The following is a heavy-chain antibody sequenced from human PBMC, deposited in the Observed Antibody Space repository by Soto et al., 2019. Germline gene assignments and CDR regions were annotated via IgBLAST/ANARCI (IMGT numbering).Heavy chain of an antibody. CDR1: GYSISSGYY. CDR3: ARVRETMIVVGHYYFDY. CDR2: IYHSGST. V-gene: IGHV4-38-2*01. D-gene: IGHD3-22*01. Sequence: PSETLSLTCAVSGYSISSGYYWGWIRQPPGKGLEWIGSIYHSGSTYYNPSLKSRVTISVDTSKNQFSLKLSSVTAADTAVYYCARVRETMIVVGHYYFDYWGQGTLVTVSS. J-gene: IGHJ4*02.